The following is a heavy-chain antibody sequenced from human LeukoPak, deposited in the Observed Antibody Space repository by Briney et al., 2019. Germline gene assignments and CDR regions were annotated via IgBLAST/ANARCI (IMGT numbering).Heavy chain of an antibody. CDR2: IWYDGSNK. V-gene: IGHV3-33*01. CDR1: GFTFSSYG. Sequence: AGGSLRLSCAASGFTFSSYGMHWVRQAPGKGLEWVAVIWYDGSNKYYADSVKGRFTISRDNSKNTLYLQMNNLRAEDTAVYYCARDPMGPDAFDIWGQGTMVTVSS. CDR3: ARDPMGPDAFDI. D-gene: IGHD2-8*01. J-gene: IGHJ3*02.